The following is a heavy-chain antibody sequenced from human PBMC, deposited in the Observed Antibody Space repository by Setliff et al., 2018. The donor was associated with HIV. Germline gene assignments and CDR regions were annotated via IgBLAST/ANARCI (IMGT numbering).Heavy chain of an antibody. CDR3: ARGELLRGLDY. Sequence: PSETLSLTCSVSGATISRHFWSWIRQSPGKGLEWIGTIYDSGVTKYNPSLQTRVRVSVDTSKSHLSLSLTSVTPADTAVYYCARGELLRGLDYWGQGTLVTVSS. D-gene: IGHD1-26*01. CDR1: GATISRHF. J-gene: IGHJ4*02. CDR2: IYDSGVT. V-gene: IGHV4-59*11.